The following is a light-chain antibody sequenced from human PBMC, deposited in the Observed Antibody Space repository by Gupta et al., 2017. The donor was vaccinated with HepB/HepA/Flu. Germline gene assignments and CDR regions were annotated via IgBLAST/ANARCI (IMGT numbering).Light chain of an antibody. Sequence: EIVITQSPDTLSVSPGERATLSCRASQSVSSNLAWYQQKPGQAPRLLIFAASTRASDIPARFSGSGSGTDFTLTISSLQSEDFAVYYCQQYNDWPRSFGQGTELEI. V-gene: IGKV3-15*01. CDR2: AAS. CDR3: QQYNDWPRS. J-gene: IGKJ2*04. CDR1: QSVSSN.